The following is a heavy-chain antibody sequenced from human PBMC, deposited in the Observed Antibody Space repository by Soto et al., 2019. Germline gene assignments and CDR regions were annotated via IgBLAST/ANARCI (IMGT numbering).Heavy chain of an antibody. CDR1: GYTFTSYG. D-gene: IGHD3-9*01. Sequence: ASVKVSCKASGYTFTSYGISWVRQAPGQGLEWMGWISAYNGNTNYAQKLQGRVTMTTDTSTSTAYMELRSLRSDDTAVYYCARDSHLGTGYPGAFDIWGQGTMVTVSS. CDR3: ARDSHLGTGYPGAFDI. J-gene: IGHJ3*02. V-gene: IGHV1-18*04. CDR2: ISAYNGNT.